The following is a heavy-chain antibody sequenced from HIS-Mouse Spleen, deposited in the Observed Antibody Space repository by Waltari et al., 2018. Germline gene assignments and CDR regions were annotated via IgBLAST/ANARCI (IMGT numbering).Heavy chain of an antibody. Sequence: QLQLQESGPGLVKPSETLSLTCTVSGGSISSSSYYWGWIRQPPGKGLGCIGSIYYRGSTYYNPSIKSRVTISVDTSKNQFSLKLSSVTAADTAVYYCAREIPYSSSWYDWYFDLWGRGTLVTVSS. CDR2: IYYRGST. CDR3: AREIPYSSSWYDWYFDL. V-gene: IGHV4-39*07. D-gene: IGHD6-13*01. CDR1: GGSISSSSYY. J-gene: IGHJ2*01.